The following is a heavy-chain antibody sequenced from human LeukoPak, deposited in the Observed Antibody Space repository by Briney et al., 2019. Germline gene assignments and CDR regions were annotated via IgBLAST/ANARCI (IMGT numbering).Heavy chain of an antibody. Sequence: ASVKVSCKASGYTFTGYDMHWVRQAPGQGLEWMGWMNPNSGGTNYAQKFQGRVTMTRDTSSSTAYMELSRLRSDDTAVYYCATVVGARGGDYFDYWGQGTLVTVSS. V-gene: IGHV1-2*02. J-gene: IGHJ4*02. CDR1: GYTFTGYD. CDR2: MNPNSGGT. D-gene: IGHD1-26*01. CDR3: ATVVGARGGDYFDY.